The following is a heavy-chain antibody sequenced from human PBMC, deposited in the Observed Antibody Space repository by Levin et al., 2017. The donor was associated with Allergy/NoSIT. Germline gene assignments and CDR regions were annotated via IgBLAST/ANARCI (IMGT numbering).Heavy chain of an antibody. CDR1: GFTFDDYA. V-gene: IGHV3-9*01. CDR2: ISWNSGSI. CDR3: AKDKGDRFRAFHI. J-gene: IGHJ3*02. Sequence: SCAASGFTFDDYAMHWVRQAPGKGLEWVSGISWNSGSIGYADSVKGRFTISRDNAANALYLQMNSLRAEDTALYYCAKDKGDRFRAFHIWGQGTMVTVSS. D-gene: IGHD2-21*02.